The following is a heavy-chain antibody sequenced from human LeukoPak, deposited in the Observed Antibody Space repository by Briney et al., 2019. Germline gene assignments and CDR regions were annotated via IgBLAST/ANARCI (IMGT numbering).Heavy chain of an antibody. CDR3: ASSPVWYGMDV. D-gene: IGHD3-16*01. CDR2: LSGSGGST. V-gene: IGHV3-23*01. CDR1: GFTFSTYA. Sequence: GGSLRLSCAASGFTFSTYAMTWVRQAPGKGLEWISALSGSGGSTYYADSVKGRFTVSRDNSKNTLYLQMNSLRAEDTAVYFCASSPVWYGMDVWGQGTTVTVSS. J-gene: IGHJ6*02.